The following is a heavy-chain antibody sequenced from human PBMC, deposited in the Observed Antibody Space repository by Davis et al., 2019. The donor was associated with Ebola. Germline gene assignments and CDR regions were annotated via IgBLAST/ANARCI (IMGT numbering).Heavy chain of an antibody. V-gene: IGHV1-69*10. J-gene: IGHJ4*02. D-gene: IGHD3-3*01. CDR2: IIPILGIA. CDR1: GGTFSSYA. CDR3: ARDLESDGSGYYDFWSDY. Sequence: SVKVSCKASGGTFSSYAISWVRQAPGQGLEWMGGIIPILGIANYAQKFQGRVTITADESTSTAYMELSSLRSEDTAVYYCARDLESDGSGYYDFWSDYWGQGTLVTVSS.